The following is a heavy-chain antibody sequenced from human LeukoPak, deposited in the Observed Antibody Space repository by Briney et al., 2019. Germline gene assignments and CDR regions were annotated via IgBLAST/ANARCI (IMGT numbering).Heavy chain of an antibody. Sequence: GGSLRLSCAASGFTFTNYAMSWVRQAPGKGLEWVANIKQDGSEKYYVDSVKGRFTISRDNAKNSLYLQMNSLRAEDTAVYYCARAALDYWGQGTLVTVSS. CDR3: ARAALDY. CDR2: IKQDGSEK. CDR1: GFTFTNYA. V-gene: IGHV3-7*01. J-gene: IGHJ4*02.